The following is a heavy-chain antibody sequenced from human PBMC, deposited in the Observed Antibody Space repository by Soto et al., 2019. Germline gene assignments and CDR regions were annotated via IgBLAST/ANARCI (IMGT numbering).Heavy chain of an antibody. CDR3: ARLTEAERH. CDR1: GFSFNSYA. V-gene: IGHV3-23*01. J-gene: IGHJ4*02. Sequence: EVQLLESGGGLVQPGGSLRLACAASGFSFNSYAMVWVRQAPGKGLEWVSVISARGGSSYFADSVKGRFTISRDNSKNTVYLQMNSLRVEDTAVYYCARLTEAERHWGQGALVTVSS. D-gene: IGHD1-1*01. CDR2: ISARGGSS.